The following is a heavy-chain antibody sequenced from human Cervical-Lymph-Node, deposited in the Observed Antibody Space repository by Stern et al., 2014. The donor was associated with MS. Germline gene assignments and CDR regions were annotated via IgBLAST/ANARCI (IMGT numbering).Heavy chain of an antibody. Sequence: EVQLVESGGGLVQPGGSLRLFWAASGFTFSSYSMNWVRQAPGKGLEWVSYISSSSGTIYYADSVKGRFTISRDNAENSLYLHMNSLRDEDTAVYYCATYHSGSYYFDYWGQGTLVTVSS. V-gene: IGHV3-48*02. CDR2: ISSSSGTI. CDR1: GFTFSSYS. D-gene: IGHD1-26*01. J-gene: IGHJ4*02. CDR3: ATYHSGSYYFDY.